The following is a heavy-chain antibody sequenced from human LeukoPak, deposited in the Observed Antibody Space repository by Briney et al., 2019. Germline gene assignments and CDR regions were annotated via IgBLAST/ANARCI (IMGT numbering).Heavy chain of an antibody. CDR1: GYTFTGYY. D-gene: IGHD2/OR15-2a*01. Sequence: GASVKASCKASGYTFTGYYMHWVRQAPGQGLEWMGWINPDSGGTNNAQKFQGRVTMTRDTSISTAYMELSRLRSDDTAVYYCARTFYDTLDSDALDFWGQGTMVIVSS. CDR2: INPDSGGT. J-gene: IGHJ3*01. CDR3: ARTFYDTLDSDALDF. V-gene: IGHV1-2*02.